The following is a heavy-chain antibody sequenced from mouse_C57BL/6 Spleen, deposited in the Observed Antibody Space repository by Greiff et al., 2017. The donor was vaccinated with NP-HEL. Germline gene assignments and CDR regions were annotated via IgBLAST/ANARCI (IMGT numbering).Heavy chain of an antibody. D-gene: IGHD2-4*01. CDR1: GYSFTGYY. J-gene: IGHJ4*01. V-gene: IGHV1-43*01. CDR3: ARWDYDYAMDY. Sequence: EVKLQESGPELVKPGASVKISCKASGYSFTGYYMHWVKQSSEKSLEWIGEINPSTGGTSYNQKFKGKATLTVDKSSSTAYMQLKSLTSEDSAVYYCARWDYDYAMDYWGQGTSVTVSS. CDR2: INPSTGGT.